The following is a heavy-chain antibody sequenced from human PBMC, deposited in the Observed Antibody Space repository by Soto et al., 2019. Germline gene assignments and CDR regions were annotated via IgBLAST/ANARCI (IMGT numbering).Heavy chain of an antibody. CDR1: GGPFSSYA. Sequence: QVQLVQSGAEVTKPGSSVKVSCKASGGPFSSYAISWVRQAPGQGLEWMGGIIPIFGTANYAQKFQGRVTITADESTSTAYMELSSLRSEDTAVYYCAFGPYYYDSSGYRPLDYWGQGTLVTVSS. CDR2: IIPIFGTA. CDR3: AFGPYYYDSSGYRPLDY. D-gene: IGHD3-22*01. J-gene: IGHJ4*02. V-gene: IGHV1-69*01.